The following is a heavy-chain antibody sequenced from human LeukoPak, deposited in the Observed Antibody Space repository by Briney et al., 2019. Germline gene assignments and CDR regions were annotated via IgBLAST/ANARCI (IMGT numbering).Heavy chain of an antibody. D-gene: IGHD6-19*01. V-gene: IGHV3-7*03. CDR1: GFTFSSYW. J-gene: IGHJ4*02. CDR2: IKQDGSEK. Sequence: PGGSLRLSCAASGFTFSSYWMTWVRQAPGKGLEWVANIKQDGSEKYYVDSVKGRFTISRDNAKNSLYLQMNSLRAEDTAVYYCAKDYSHGSGWWPFDYWGQGTLVTVSS. CDR3: AKDYSHGSGWWPFDY.